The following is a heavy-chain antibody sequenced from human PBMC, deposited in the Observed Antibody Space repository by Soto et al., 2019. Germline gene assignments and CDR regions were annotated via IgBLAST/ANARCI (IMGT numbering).Heavy chain of an antibody. Sequence: PGESLKISCKGSGYSVTSYWIGWVRQMPGKGLEWMGIIYPGDSDTRYSPSFQGQVTISADKSISTAYLQWSSLKASDTAIYYCARLSGSNYMSLYYGMDVWGQGTTVTVSS. CDR1: GYSVTSYW. V-gene: IGHV5-51*01. D-gene: IGHD4-4*01. J-gene: IGHJ6*02. CDR3: ARLSGSNYMSLYYGMDV. CDR2: IYPGDSDT.